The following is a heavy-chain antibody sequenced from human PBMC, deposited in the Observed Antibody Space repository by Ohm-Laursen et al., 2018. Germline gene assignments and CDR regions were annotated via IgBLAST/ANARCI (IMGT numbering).Heavy chain of an antibody. J-gene: IGHJ6*02. CDR1: GYTFTSYD. Sequence: ASVKVSCKASGYTFTSYDINWVRQATGQGLQWMGWMNPNSGNTGYVQKFQGRVTMTRNTSISTAYMELSSLRSEDTAVYYCARVLWLGHYYYGMDVWGQGTTVTVSS. CDR3: ARVLWLGHYYYGMDV. D-gene: IGHD6-19*01. V-gene: IGHV1-8*01. CDR2: MNPNSGNT.